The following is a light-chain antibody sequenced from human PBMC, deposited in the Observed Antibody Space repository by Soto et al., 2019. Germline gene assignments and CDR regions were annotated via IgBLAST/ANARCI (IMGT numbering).Light chain of an antibody. CDR3: QQCYSVPYT. CDR1: QSVLYNSNNKNY. J-gene: IGKJ2*01. Sequence: DIVMTQSPDSLAVSLGERATINRKSSQSVLYNSNNKNYLAWYQQKPGQPPKLLIYWASTRESGVPDRFSGSGSGTDFTLTISSLQAEDVAVYYCQQCYSVPYTFGQGTKLEIK. V-gene: IGKV4-1*01. CDR2: WAS.